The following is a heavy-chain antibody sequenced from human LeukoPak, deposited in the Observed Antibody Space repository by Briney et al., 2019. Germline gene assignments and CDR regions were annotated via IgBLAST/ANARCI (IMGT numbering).Heavy chain of an antibody. CDR1: GGSISSYY. CDR3: ARPLYSSGWYWFDP. D-gene: IGHD6-19*01. CDR2: IYYSGST. J-gene: IGHJ5*02. Sequence: SETLSLTCTVSGGSISSYYWSWIRQPPGKGLEWIGYIYYSGSTSYNPSLKSRVTISVDTSKNQFSLKLSSVTAADTAVYYCARPLYSSGWYWFDPWGQGTLVTVSS. V-gene: IGHV4-59*08.